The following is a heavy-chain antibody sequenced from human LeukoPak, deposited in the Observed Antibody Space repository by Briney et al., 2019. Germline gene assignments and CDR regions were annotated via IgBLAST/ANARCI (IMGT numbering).Heavy chain of an antibody. CDR3: AKYGSEGDFDY. CDR1: GFTFRSYG. Sequence: AGGSLRLSCATSGFTFRSYGMHWVRQAPGKGLEWVAFIRFDGSNKYYAGSVKGRFTISRDNSKDTLYLQTNSLRAEDTAVYYCAKYGSEGDFDYWGQGTLVTVSS. CDR2: IRFDGSNK. J-gene: IGHJ4*02. D-gene: IGHD3-10*01. V-gene: IGHV3-30*02.